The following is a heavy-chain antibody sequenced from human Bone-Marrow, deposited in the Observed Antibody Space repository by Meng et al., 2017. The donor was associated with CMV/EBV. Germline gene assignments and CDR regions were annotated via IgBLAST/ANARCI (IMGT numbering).Heavy chain of an antibody. CDR2: ISAYNGNT. CDR1: GYTFTSYA. J-gene: IGHJ4*02. D-gene: IGHD3-3*01. V-gene: IGHV1-18*01. Sequence: ASVKVSCKASGYTFTSYAMHWVRQAPGQGLEWMGWISAYNGNTNYAQKLQGRVTMTTDTSTSTAYMELRSLRSDDTAVYYCARDKEYYDFWSGPQPSYYFDYWGQRTLVTVSS. CDR3: ARDKEYYDFWSGPQPSYYFDY.